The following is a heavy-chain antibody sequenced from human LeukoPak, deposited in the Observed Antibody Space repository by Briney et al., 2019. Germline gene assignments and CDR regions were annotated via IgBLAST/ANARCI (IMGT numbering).Heavy chain of an antibody. D-gene: IGHD6-19*01. CDR1: GYTFTSYY. V-gene: IGHV1-2*02. Sequence: ASVKVSCKASGYTFTSYYMHWVRQAPGQGLEWMGWINPNSGGTNYAQKFQGRVTMTRDTSISTAYMELSRLRSDDTAVYYCARVTSSGWKKLDYWGQGTLVTVSS. CDR2: INPNSGGT. CDR3: ARVTSSGWKKLDY. J-gene: IGHJ4*02.